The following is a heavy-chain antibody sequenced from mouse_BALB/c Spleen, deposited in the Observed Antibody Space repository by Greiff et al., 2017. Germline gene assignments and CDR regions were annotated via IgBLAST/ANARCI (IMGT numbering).Heavy chain of an antibody. CDR3: ARSNCGYVGFAY. V-gene: IGHV1-55*01. Sequence: QVQLQQPGAELVKPGTSVKLSCKASGYNFTSYWINWVKLRPGQGLEWIGDIYPGSGSTNYNEKFKSKATLTVDTSSSTAYMQLSSLASEDSALYYCARSNCGYVGFAYWGQGTLVTVSA. D-gene: IGHD1-2*01. J-gene: IGHJ3*01. CDR2: IYPGSGST. CDR1: GYNFTSYW.